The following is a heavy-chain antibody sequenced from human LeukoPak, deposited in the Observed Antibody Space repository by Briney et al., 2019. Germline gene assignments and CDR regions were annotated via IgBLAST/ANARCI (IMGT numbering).Heavy chain of an antibody. D-gene: IGHD3-22*01. CDR3: ARSYDSSDNYYVY. V-gene: IGHV4-61*01. J-gene: IGHJ4*02. CDR1: GGSVSSGSYY. CDR2: IYYSGST. Sequence: SETLSLTCTVSGGSVSSGSYYWSWIRQPPGKGLEWIGYIYYSGSTKYNPSLKSRVTISVDTSKNQFSLKLSSVSAADTAVYYCARSYDSSDNYYVYWGQGTLVTVSS.